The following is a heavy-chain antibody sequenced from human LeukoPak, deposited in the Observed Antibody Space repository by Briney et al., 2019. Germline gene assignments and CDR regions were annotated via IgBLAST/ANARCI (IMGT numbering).Heavy chain of an antibody. CDR1: GGSISSYY. CDR3: ARHVVYYGSGKNWFDP. D-gene: IGHD3-10*01. V-gene: IGHV4-59*08. Sequence: PSETLSLTYTVSGGSISSYYWSWIRQPPGKGLEWIGYIYYSGSTNYNPSLKSRVTISVDTSKNQFSLKLSSVTAADTAVYYCARHVVYYGSGKNWFDPWGQGTLVTVSS. CDR2: IYYSGST. J-gene: IGHJ5*02.